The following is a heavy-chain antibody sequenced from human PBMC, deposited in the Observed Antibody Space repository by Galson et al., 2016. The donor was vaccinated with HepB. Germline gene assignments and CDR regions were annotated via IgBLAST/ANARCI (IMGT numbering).Heavy chain of an antibody. CDR1: GFSVTTSGVG. V-gene: IGHV2-5*02. Sequence: PALVKPTQTLTLTCDVSGFSVTTSGVGVGWIRQPPRKALEWLALIYWDDDKSYSPSLKNRVTITKDSSKNQVVLTLTNMDPADTATYYCVKRELYYFDNWGQGTLVTVSS. CDR3: VKRELYYFDN. CDR2: IYWDDDK. D-gene: IGHD3-10*01. J-gene: IGHJ4*02.